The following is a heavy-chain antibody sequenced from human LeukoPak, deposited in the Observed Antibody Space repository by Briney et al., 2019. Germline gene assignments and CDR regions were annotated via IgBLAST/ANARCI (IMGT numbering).Heavy chain of an antibody. CDR2: IIPIFGIA. Sequence: ASVKVSCKASGGTFSSYAISWVRQAPGQGLEWMGRIIPIFGIANYAQKFQGRVTITADKSTSTAYMEPSSLRSEDTAVYYCVGGYSYGKNYYYYGMDVWGQGTTVTVSS. CDR1: GGTFSSYA. CDR3: VGGYSYGKNYYYYGMDV. J-gene: IGHJ6*02. V-gene: IGHV1-69*04. D-gene: IGHD5-18*01.